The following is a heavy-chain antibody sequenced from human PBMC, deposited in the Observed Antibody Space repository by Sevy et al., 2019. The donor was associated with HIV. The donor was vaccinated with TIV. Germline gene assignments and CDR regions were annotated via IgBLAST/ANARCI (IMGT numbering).Heavy chain of an antibody. Sequence: SETLSLTCTVSGGSISSSSYYWGWIRQPPGKGVEWIGSIYYSGSTYYNPSLKSRVTISVDTSKNQFSLKLSSVTAADTAVYYCVTGSSSLSPFDYWCQGTLVTVSS. V-gene: IGHV4-39*01. D-gene: IGHD6-13*01. CDR1: GGSISSSSYY. CDR2: IYYSGST. J-gene: IGHJ4*02. CDR3: VTGSSSLSPFDY.